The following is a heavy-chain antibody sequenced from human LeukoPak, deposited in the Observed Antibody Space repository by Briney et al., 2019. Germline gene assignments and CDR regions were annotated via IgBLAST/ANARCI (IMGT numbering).Heavy chain of an antibody. CDR3: ARVLDGAFDI. V-gene: IGHV4-39*07. Sequence: SETLSLTCTVSGGSISSYYWSWIRQPPGKGLEWIGSIYYSGSTYYNPSLKSRVTISVDTSKNQFSLKLSSVTAADTAVYYCARVLDGAFDIWGQGTMVTVSS. J-gene: IGHJ3*02. CDR1: GGSISSYY. CDR2: IYYSGST. D-gene: IGHD3-3*02.